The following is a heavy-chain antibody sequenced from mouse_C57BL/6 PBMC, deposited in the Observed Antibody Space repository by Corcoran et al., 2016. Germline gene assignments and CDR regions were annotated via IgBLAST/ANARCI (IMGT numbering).Heavy chain of an antibody. CDR3: ARSGGYYGYYAMDY. J-gene: IGHJ4*01. CDR1: GYAFTDYY. V-gene: IGHV1-26*01. CDR2: INPNNGGT. Sequence: EVQLQQSGPELVKPGASVKISCKASGYAFTDYYMNWVNQSHGKSLEWIGDINPNNGGTSYNQKFKGKATLTVDKSSSTAYMELRSLTSEDSAVYYCARSGGYYGYYAMDYWGQGTSVTVSS. D-gene: IGHD2-3*01.